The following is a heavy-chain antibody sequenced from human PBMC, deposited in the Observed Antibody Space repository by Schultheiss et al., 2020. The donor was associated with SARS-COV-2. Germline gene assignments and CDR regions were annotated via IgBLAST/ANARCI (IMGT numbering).Heavy chain of an antibody. J-gene: IGHJ6*02. CDR3: AKDASGGVFDYGMDV. CDR2: ISYDGSNK. CDR1: GFTFDDYA. Sequence: GESLKISCAASGFTFDDYAMHWVRQAPGKGLEWVAVISYDGSNKYYADSVKGRFTISRDNSKNTLYLQMNSLRAEDTAVYYCAKDASGGVFDYGMDVWGQGTTVTVSS. D-gene: IGHD6-13*01. V-gene: IGHV3-30-3*01.